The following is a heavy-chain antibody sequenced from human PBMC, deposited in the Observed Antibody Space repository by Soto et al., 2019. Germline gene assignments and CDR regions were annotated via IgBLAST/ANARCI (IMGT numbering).Heavy chain of an antibody. Sequence: GGSLRLSCAASGFTFSSYSMNWVRQAPGKGLEWVSYISSSSSTIYYADSVKGRFTISRDNAKNSLYLQMNSLRAEDTAVYYCARVNYGSGKAHPDYWGQGTLVTVSS. CDR2: ISSSSSTI. CDR1: GFTFSSYS. V-gene: IGHV3-48*01. J-gene: IGHJ4*02. D-gene: IGHD3-10*01. CDR3: ARVNYGSGKAHPDY.